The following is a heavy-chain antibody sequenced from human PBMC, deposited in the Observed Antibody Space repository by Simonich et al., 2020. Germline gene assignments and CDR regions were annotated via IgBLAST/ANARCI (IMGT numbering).Heavy chain of an antibody. V-gene: IGHV3-7*01. CDR3: ARDREVYGSGSYYNY. CDR1: GFTFSSYW. D-gene: IGHD3-10*01. CDR2: IKQDGSEK. J-gene: IGHJ4*02. Sequence: EVQLVESGGGLVQPGGSLRLSCAASGFTFSSYWMSWVRQAPGKGLAWVANIKQDGSEKYYVDYVKGRFTISRDNAKNSLYLQMNSLRAEDTAVYYCARDREVYGSGSYYNYWGQGTLVTVSS.